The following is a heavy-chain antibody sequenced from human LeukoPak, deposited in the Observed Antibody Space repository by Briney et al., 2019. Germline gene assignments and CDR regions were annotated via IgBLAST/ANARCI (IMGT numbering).Heavy chain of an antibody. J-gene: IGHJ5*02. V-gene: IGHV4-34*01. CDR3: ARERRGYSYGPSPSRGDNWFDP. CDR2: INHSGST. CDR1: GGSISSYY. Sequence: SETLSLTCTVSGGSISSYYWSWIRQPAGKGLEWIGEINHSGSTNYNPSLKSRVTISVDTSKSQFSLKLSSVTAADTAVYYCARERRGYSYGPSPSRGDNWFDPWGQGTLVTVSS. D-gene: IGHD5-18*01.